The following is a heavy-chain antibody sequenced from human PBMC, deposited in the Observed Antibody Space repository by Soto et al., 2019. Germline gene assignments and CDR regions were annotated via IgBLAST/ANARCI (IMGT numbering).Heavy chain of an antibody. CDR3: ARDGSSPGYYYYYYMDV. CDR2: MNPNSGNT. Sequence: ASVKVSCKASGYTFTSYDINWVRQATGQGLEWMGWMNPNSGNTGYAQKFQGRVTMTRNTSISTAYMELSSLRSEDTAVYYCARDGSSPGYYYYYYMDVWGKGTTVTVS. CDR1: GYTFTSYD. J-gene: IGHJ6*03. D-gene: IGHD1-26*01. V-gene: IGHV1-8*01.